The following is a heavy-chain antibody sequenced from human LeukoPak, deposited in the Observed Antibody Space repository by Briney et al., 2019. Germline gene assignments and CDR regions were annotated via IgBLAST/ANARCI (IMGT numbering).Heavy chain of an antibody. CDR3: GKDPYVSPGY. J-gene: IGHJ4*02. D-gene: IGHD3-16*01. CDR1: GFTFSSYA. CDR2: ISGSGGST. Sequence: GGSLRLSCAASGFTFSSYAMNWVRQAPGKRLEWVSAISGSGGSTYYADSVKGRFTVSRDNSKNTLYLQMNSLRAEDTAVYYCGKDPYVSPGYWGQGTPVTVSS. V-gene: IGHV3-23*01.